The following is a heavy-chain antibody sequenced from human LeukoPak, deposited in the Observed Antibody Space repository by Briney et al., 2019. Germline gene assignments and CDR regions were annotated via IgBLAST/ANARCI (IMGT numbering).Heavy chain of an antibody. Sequence: SETLSLTCTVSGFSISSYYWSWIRQPPGKGLEWLGYIYYSGSTNYNPSLKSRVTISVDTSKNQFSLKLSSVTAADTAVYYCARAKAWNHAFDIWGQGTMVTVSS. CDR1: GFSISSYY. CDR3: ARAKAWNHAFDI. V-gene: IGHV4-59*01. D-gene: IGHD1-1*01. J-gene: IGHJ3*02. CDR2: IYYSGST.